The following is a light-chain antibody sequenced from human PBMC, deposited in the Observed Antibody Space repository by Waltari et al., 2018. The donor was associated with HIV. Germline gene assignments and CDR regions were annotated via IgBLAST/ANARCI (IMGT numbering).Light chain of an antibody. CDR2: GAS. CDR1: QSVTSD. V-gene: IGKV3-15*01. J-gene: IGKJ4*01. CDR3: QQYNNWPLT. Sequence: EIVMTQSPVSLSVSPGERATLSCRASQSVTSDLAWYQQKPGQASRLLIYGASTRATGIPARFSGSGSGTEFTLTISSLQSEDFAVYFCQQYNNWPLTFGGGTKVEI.